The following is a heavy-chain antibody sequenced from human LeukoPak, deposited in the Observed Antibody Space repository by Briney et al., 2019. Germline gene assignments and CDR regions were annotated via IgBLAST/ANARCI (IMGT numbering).Heavy chain of an antibody. V-gene: IGHV1-18*01. J-gene: IGHJ1*01. Sequence: ASVKVTLKCSAYTFTTYGISWVRLPPGRGLAWVGCTSAYNSNTKNAQKLQGRVTMTTDTSTSTAYMELKSLRSGDTAAYYCARDQMGGSYYGYFQHWGQGTLVTVSS. CDR2: TSAYNSNT. D-gene: IGHD1-26*01. CDR3: ARDQMGGSYYGYFQH. CDR1: AYTFTTYG.